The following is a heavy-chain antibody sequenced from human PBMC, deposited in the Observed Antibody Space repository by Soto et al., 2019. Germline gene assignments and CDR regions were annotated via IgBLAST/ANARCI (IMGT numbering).Heavy chain of an antibody. J-gene: IGHJ4*02. CDR2: IYYSGST. V-gene: IGHV4-30-4*01. Sequence: PSETLSLTCTVSGGSISSGDYYWSWIRQPPGKGLEWIGYIYYSGSTYYNPSLKSRVTISVDTSKNQFSLKLSSVTAADTAVYYCAREYDSSGYYQPSPVIEYWGQGTLVTVSS. CDR3: AREYDSSGYYQPSPVIEY. CDR1: GGSISSGDYY. D-gene: IGHD3-22*01.